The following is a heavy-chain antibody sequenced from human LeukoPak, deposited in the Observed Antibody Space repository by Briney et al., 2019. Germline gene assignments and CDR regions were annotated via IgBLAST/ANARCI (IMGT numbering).Heavy chain of an antibody. CDR2: IYPGDSDT. CDR3: ARTGYSSGWYGGFDI. Sequence: GESLKISCKGSGYSFTNYWIGWVRQLSGKGLEWMGIIYPGDSDTRYSPSFQGKVTISADKSIITAYLQWSSLKASDTAMYYCARTGYSSGWYGGFDIWGQGTLVTVSS. J-gene: IGHJ3*02. D-gene: IGHD6-19*01. CDR1: GYSFTNYW. V-gene: IGHV5-51*01.